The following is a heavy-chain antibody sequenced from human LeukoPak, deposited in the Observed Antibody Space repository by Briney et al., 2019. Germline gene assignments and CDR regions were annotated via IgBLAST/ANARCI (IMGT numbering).Heavy chain of an antibody. CDR1: GCTFTSYD. CDR3: AREYGRWLQFWARTGAFDI. Sequence: GASVRVSCKASGCTFTSYDINWVRQATGQGLEWMGWMNPNSGNTGYAQKFQGRVTMTRNTSISTAYMELSSLRSEDTAVYYCAREYGRWLQFWARTGAFDIWGQGTMVTVSS. V-gene: IGHV1-8*01. J-gene: IGHJ3*02. D-gene: IGHD5-24*01. CDR2: MNPNSGNT.